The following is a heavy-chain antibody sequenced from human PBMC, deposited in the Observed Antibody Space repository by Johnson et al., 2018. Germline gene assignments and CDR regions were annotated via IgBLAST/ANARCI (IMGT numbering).Heavy chain of an antibody. Sequence: QVQLVESGGGVVQPGRSLRLSCAASGFTFSSYAMYWVRQAPGKGLEWVVVISYDGSNKYYADSVKGRFTITRDNSKNPLYLQMNSLRAEDTDVYYCAKGRGEYYYFYMDVWGKGSTVTVSS. J-gene: IGHJ6*03. CDR1: GFTFSSYA. CDR3: AKGRGEYYYFYMDV. D-gene: IGHD3-10*01. CDR2: ISYDGSNK. V-gene: IGHV3-30*18.